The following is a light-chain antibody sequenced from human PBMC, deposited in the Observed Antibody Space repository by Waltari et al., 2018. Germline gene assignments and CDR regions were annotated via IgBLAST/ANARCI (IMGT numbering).Light chain of an antibody. CDR1: SLRRYY. J-gene: IGLJ2*01. Sequence: SSDLTQDPSLSVALGQTVRITCQGDSLRRYYASWYQQRPGQAPILVLYGPDNRTSGIPDRFSGSTSGNTASLTITWAQAEDEADYYCHSRETFSTRLFGGGTRLTV. CDR3: HSRETFSTRL. CDR2: GPD. V-gene: IGLV3-19*01.